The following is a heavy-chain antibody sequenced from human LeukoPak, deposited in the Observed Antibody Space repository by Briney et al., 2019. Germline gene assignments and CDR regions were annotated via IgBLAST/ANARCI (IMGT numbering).Heavy chain of an antibody. CDR3: VRHDGRSGGTMGALDS. CDR1: AGSFSSSSHH. CDR2: IYSGRTT. D-gene: IGHD4-23*01. J-gene: IGHJ4*02. Sequence: SETLSLTCTVSAGSFSSSSHHWGWIRQSPGKGLEWIGSIYSGRTTYYNPSLSSRVTIFVVTSKNQFSLQLNSVTAADTAVYYCVRHDGRSGGTMGALDSWGQGSLVTVSS. V-gene: IGHV4-39*01.